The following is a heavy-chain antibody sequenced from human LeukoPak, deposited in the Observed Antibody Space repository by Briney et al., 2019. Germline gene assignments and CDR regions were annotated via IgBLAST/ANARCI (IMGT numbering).Heavy chain of an antibody. D-gene: IGHD3-10*01. V-gene: IGHV1-18*01. CDR1: GYTFTSYG. Sequence: ASVKVSCKASGYTFTSYGISWVRQAPGQGLEWMGWISAYNGNTNYAQKLQGRVTMTTDTSTSTAYMELRSLRSDDTAVYYCARGKGRITMVRGVIITNGYWGQGTLVTVSS. CDR2: ISAYNGNT. J-gene: IGHJ4*02. CDR3: ARGKGRITMVRGVIITNGY.